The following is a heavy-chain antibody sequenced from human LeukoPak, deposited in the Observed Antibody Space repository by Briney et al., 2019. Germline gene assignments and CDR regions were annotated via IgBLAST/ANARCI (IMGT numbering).Heavy chain of an antibody. CDR3: AGRHCSGGGCYFAGADPFDY. D-gene: IGHD2-15*01. J-gene: IGHJ4*02. CDR2: ISYDGSNK. V-gene: IGHV3-30-3*01. CDR1: GFTFSSYA. Sequence: GGSLRFSCAASGFTFSSYAMHWVRQAPGKGLEWVAVISYDGSNKYYADSVKGRFTISRDNSKNTLYLQMNSLRAEDTAVYFCAGRHCSGGGCYFAGADPFDYWGQGTLVTVSS.